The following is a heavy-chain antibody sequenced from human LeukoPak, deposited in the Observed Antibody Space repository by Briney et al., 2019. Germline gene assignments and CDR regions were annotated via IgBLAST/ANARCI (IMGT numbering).Heavy chain of an antibody. Sequence: SETLSLTCTVSGGSISSYYWSWIRQPPGKGLEWIGYIYYSGSTNYNPSLKSRVTISVDTSKNQFSLKLSSVTAADTAVYYCARHATRGGAHSNWFDPWGQGTLVTVSS. D-gene: IGHD1-26*01. CDR2: IYYSGST. V-gene: IGHV4-59*08. CDR1: GGSISSYY. CDR3: ARHATRGGAHSNWFDP. J-gene: IGHJ5*02.